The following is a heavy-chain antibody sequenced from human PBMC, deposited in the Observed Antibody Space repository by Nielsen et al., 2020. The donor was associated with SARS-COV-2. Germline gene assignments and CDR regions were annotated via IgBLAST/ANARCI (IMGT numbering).Heavy chain of an antibody. J-gene: IGHJ4*02. V-gene: IGHV3-9*01. CDR1: GFTFDDYA. CDR3: TILPGPYSSGLFDY. D-gene: IGHD6-19*01. Sequence: GGSLRLSCAASGFTFDDYAMHWVRQAPGKGLEWVSGISWNSGSIGYADSVKGRFTISRDNAKNSLYLQMNSLRAEDTALYYCTILPGPYSSGLFDYWGQGTLVTVSS. CDR2: ISWNSGSI.